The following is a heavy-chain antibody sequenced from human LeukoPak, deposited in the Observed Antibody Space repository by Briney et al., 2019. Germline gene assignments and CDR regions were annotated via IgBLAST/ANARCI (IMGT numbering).Heavy chain of an antibody. CDR3: AKWYY. J-gene: IGHJ4*02. V-gene: IGHV3-30*18. Sequence: PGRSLRLSCAASGFTFSSYGMHWVRQAPGKGLEWVAVISYDGSNKYYEDSVKGRFTISRDNSKNTLYLQMNSLRAEDTAVYYCAKWYYWGQGTLVTVSS. CDR1: GFTFSSYG. CDR2: ISYDGSNK.